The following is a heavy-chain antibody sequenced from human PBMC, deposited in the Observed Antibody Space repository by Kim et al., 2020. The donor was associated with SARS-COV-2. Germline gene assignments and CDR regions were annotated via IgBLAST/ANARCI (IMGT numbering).Heavy chain of an antibody. CDR3: AKGSYYDRSGYSNYYYYG. CDR2: VSGSGGST. V-gene: IGHV3-23*01. J-gene: IGHJ6*01. Sequence: GGSLRLSCAASGFTFSSYAMSWVRQAPGKGLEWVSAVSGSGGSTYYADSVKGRFTFSRDNAKNTQYLQMNSLRAEATAVYYCAKGSYYDRSGYSNYYYYG. D-gene: IGHD3-22*01. CDR1: GFTFSSYA.